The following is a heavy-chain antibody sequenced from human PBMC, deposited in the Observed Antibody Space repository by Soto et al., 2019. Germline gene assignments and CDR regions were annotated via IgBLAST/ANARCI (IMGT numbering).Heavy chain of an antibody. D-gene: IGHD1-26*01. CDR3: AADRRSGSYHSYYFDY. V-gene: IGHV1-58*01. CDR2: IVVGSGNT. CDR1: GFTFTSSA. Sequence: ASMKVSCKASGFTFTSSAVQWVRQARGQRLEWIGWIVVGSGNTNYAQKFQERVTITRDMSTSTAYMELSSLRSEDTAVYYCAADRRSGSYHSYYFDYWGQGT. J-gene: IGHJ4*02.